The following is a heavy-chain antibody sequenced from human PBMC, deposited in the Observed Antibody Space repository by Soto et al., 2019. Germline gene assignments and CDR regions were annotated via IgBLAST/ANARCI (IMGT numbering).Heavy chain of an antibody. CDR1: GFTFSSYS. CDR3: ARDHAYYDFWSGYQVYYYYGMDV. CDR2: ISSSSSYI. D-gene: IGHD3-3*01. V-gene: IGHV3-21*01. Sequence: EVQLVESGGGLVKPGGSLRLSCAASGFTFSSYSMNWVRQAPGKGLEWVSSISSSSSYIYYADSVKGRFTISRDNAENSLYLQMNSLRAEDTAVYYCARDHAYYDFWSGYQVYYYYGMDVWGQGTTVTVSS. J-gene: IGHJ6*02.